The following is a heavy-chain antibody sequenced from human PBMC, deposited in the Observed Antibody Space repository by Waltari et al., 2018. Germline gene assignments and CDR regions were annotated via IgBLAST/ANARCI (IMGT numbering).Heavy chain of an antibody. D-gene: IGHD4-4*01. V-gene: IGHV1-2*02. Sequence: QVQLVQSGAEVKKPGASVKVSCKASGYTFTGYYMHWVRQAPGQGLEWMGWINPNSGGTNYAQKFQGRVTMTRDTSISTAYMELSRLRSDDTAVYYCARDYGYSNYPRMEFDPWGQGTLVTVSS. CDR3: ARDYGYSNYPRMEFDP. CDR1: GYTFTGYY. J-gene: IGHJ5*02. CDR2: INPNSGGT.